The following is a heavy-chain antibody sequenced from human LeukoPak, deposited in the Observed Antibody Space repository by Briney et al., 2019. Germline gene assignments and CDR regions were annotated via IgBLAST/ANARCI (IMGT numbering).Heavy chain of an antibody. Sequence: SETLSLTCTLSGGSISSYYWSWIRQPTGKGLEWIGYIYYSGSTNYNPSLKSRVTISVDKSKNKLSLKLSSVSAADTAVYYCARDGSRAWFDPWGQGTLVTVSS. CDR3: ARDGSRAWFDP. CDR2: IYYSGST. D-gene: IGHD3-10*01. V-gene: IGHV4-59*01. CDR1: GGSISSYY. J-gene: IGHJ5*02.